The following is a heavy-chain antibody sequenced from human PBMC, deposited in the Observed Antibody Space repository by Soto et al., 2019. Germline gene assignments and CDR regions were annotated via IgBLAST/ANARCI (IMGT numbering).Heavy chain of an antibody. J-gene: IGHJ6*02. D-gene: IGHD6-13*01. CDR2: ISSSSSTI. Sequence: GGALTLFCGASGFTFSSYSMNWGRQAPGKGLEWVSYISSSSSTIYYEDSVKGRFTISRDNAKNSLYLQMNSLRDEDTAVYYFARDTGIAAPLDYYYGMDVWGQGTTVPASS. CDR1: GFTFSSYS. V-gene: IGHV3-48*02. CDR3: ARDTGIAAPLDYYYGMDV.